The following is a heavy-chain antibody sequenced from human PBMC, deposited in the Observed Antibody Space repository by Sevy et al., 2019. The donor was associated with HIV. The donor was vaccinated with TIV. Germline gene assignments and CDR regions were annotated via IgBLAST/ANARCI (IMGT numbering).Heavy chain of an antibody. CDR1: GFTFSSAW. CDR3: ITDPAYRGYDEEVINYYFYGMDV. D-gene: IGHD5-12*01. Sequence: GESLKISCTASGFTFSSAWMSWVRQAPGKGLEWVGRIKSEFDGGAIDYAAPVKGRFTISREDSKNTMYLQMNSLKTEDTAVYYCITDPAYRGYDEEVINYYFYGMDVWGQGTTVTVSS. V-gene: IGHV3-15*01. CDR2: IKSEFDGGAI. J-gene: IGHJ6*02.